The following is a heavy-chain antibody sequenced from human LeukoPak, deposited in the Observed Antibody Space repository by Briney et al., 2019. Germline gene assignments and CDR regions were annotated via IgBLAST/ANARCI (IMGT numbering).Heavy chain of an antibody. D-gene: IGHD3-9*01. CDR3: ARADILTGAFDY. CDR2: INAGNGNT. V-gene: IGHV1-3*01. J-gene: IGHJ4*02. CDR1: GYTLTSYA. Sequence: ASVKVSCKASGYTLTSYAMHWVRQAPGQRLEWMGWINAGNGNTKYSQKFQGRVTITRDTSASTAYMELSSLRSGDTAVYYCARADILTGAFDYWGQGTLVTVSS.